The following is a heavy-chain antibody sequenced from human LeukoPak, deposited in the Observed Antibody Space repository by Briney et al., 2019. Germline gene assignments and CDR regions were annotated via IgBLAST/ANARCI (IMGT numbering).Heavy chain of an antibody. V-gene: IGHV1-24*01. D-gene: IGHD3-22*01. CDR2: FDPEDGET. J-gene: IGHJ3*02. CDR3: ATSSGNYDGSGYSYAFDI. CDR1: GYTLTELS. Sequence: ASVKVSCKVSGYTLTELSMHWVRQAPGKGLEWMGGFDPEDGETIYAQKFQGRVTMTEDTSTDTAYMELSSLRSEDTAVYYCATSSGNYDGSGYSYAFDIWGQGTMVTVSS.